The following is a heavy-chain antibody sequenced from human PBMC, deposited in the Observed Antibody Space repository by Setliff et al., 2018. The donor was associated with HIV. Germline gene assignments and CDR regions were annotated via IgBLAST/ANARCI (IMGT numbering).Heavy chain of an antibody. D-gene: IGHD3-10*01. V-gene: IGHV4-4*07. CDR1: GGSISTDY. CDR3: ARGGYGSGNAYYFAD. J-gene: IGHJ4*02. CDR2: IQTSEGT. Sequence: PSETLSLTCTVSGGSISTDYWTWVRQSAGKGLEWIGRIQTSEGTKYNPSLNSRVTVSIDTPKNQFSLDLTSVTAADTAVHYCARGGYGSGNAYYFADWGQGTLVTVSS.